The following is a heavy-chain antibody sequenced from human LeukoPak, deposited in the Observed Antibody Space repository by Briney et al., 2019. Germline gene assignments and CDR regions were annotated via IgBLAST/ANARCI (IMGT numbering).Heavy chain of an antibody. V-gene: IGHV4-30-4*01. CDR2: IYYSGST. J-gene: IGHJ4*02. CDR3: ARGKSKFDY. CDR1: GGSISRGDDY. Sequence: SETLSLTCTVSGGSISRGDDYWSWIRQPPGKGLEWTGYIYYSGSTDYNPSLKSRVTISVDTSKNQFSLKLSSVTAADTAVYYCARGKSKFDYWGQGTLVTVSS.